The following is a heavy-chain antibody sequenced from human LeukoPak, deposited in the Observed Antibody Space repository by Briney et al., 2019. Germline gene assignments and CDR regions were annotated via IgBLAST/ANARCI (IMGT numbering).Heavy chain of an antibody. Sequence: GGSLRLSCAASGFTFSSYAMSWVRQAPGKGLEWVSAISGSGGSTYYADSVKGRFTISRDNSKNMLYLQMNSLRAEDTAVYYCAKAISSSWYRLQGWFDPWGQGTLVTVSS. CDR3: AKAISSSWYRLQGWFDP. CDR1: GFTFSSYA. J-gene: IGHJ5*02. V-gene: IGHV3-23*01. CDR2: ISGSGGST. D-gene: IGHD6-13*01.